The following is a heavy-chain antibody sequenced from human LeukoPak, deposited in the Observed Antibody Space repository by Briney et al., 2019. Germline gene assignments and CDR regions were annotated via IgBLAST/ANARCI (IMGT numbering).Heavy chain of an antibody. V-gene: IGHV3-74*01. CDR3: TTLQKGRNSDC. Sequence: PGGSLRLSCAASGFTFSSYWMHWVRQVPGKGLVWVSQINPDGTITSYADSVKGRFTISRDNAKNTLYMQMNSLRVEDTAVYYCTTLQKGRNSDCWGQGTLVTVSS. CDR2: INPDGTIT. D-gene: IGHD4-23*01. J-gene: IGHJ4*02. CDR1: GFTFSSYW.